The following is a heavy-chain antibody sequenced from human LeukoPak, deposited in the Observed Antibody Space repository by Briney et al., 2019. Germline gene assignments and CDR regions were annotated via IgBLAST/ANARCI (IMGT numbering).Heavy chain of an antibody. CDR1: GFTFSSYW. J-gene: IGHJ4*02. CDR3: ASSYCGGDCYLGGFDY. V-gene: IGHV3-74*01. D-gene: IGHD2-21*01. Sequence: PGGSLRLSCEASGFTFSSYWMHWVRQVPGEGLVWVSRIDTDGSSTSSADSVKGRFTISRDNAKNTLYLQMNSLRAEDTAVYYRASSYCGGDCYLGGFDYWGQGTLVTVSS. CDR2: IDTDGSST.